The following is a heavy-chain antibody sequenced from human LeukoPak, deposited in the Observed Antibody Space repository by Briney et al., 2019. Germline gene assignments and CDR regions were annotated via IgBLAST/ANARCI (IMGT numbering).Heavy chain of an antibody. CDR2: IYTSGST. J-gene: IGHJ5*02. CDR3: ARGHYGDYA. CDR1: GGSISSGSYY. D-gene: IGHD4-17*01. V-gene: IGHV4-61*02. Sequence: PSETLSLTCTVSGGSISSGSYYWSWIRQPAGKGLEWIGRIYTSGSTNYNPSLTSRVTISVDTSKNQFSLRLTSVTAADTAVYYCARGHYGDYAWGQGTLVTVSS.